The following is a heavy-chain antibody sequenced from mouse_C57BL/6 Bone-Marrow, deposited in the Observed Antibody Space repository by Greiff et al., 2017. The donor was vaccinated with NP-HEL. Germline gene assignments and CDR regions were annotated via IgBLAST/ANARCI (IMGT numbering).Heavy chain of an antibody. CDR2: ISDGGSYT. D-gene: IGHD2-4*01. CDR1: GFTFSSYA. V-gene: IGHV5-4*03. CDR3: ARRRGLDYFDY. Sequence: EVMLVESGGGLVKPGGSLKLSCAASGFTFSSYAMSWVRQTPEKRLEWVATISDGGSYTYYPDNVKGRFTISRDNAKNNLYLQMSHLKSEDTAMYYCARRRGLDYFDYWGQGTTLTVSS. J-gene: IGHJ2*01.